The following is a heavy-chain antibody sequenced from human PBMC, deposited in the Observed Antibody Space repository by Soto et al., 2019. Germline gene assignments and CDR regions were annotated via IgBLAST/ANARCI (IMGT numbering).Heavy chain of an antibody. J-gene: IGHJ4*02. Sequence: SVKVSCKASGGTFSSYAISWVRQAPGQGLEWMGGIIPIFGTANYAQKFQGRVTITADESTSTAYMELSSLRSEDTAVYYCAREIAVAGTVDYWGQGTLVTVSS. D-gene: IGHD6-19*01. CDR2: IIPIFGTA. CDR3: AREIAVAGTVDY. CDR1: GGTFSSYA. V-gene: IGHV1-69*13.